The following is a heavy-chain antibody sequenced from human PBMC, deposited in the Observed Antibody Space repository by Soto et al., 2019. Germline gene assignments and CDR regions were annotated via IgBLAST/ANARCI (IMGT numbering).Heavy chain of an antibody. CDR2: IYSGGST. Sequence: EVQLVESGGGLVQPGGSLRLSCAASGFTVSSNYMSWVRQAPGKGLEWVSVIYSGGSTYYADSAKGRFTISRHNSKNTLYLQMNSLRAEDTAVYYCAGTYYYDSSGYYRFDYWGQGTLVTVSS. V-gene: IGHV3-53*04. D-gene: IGHD3-22*01. CDR1: GFTVSSNY. CDR3: AGTYYYDSSGYYRFDY. J-gene: IGHJ4*02.